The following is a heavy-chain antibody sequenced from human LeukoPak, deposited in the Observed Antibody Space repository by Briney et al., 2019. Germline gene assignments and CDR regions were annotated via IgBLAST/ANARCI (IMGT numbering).Heavy chain of an antibody. J-gene: IGHJ3*01. CDR2: IWYDASDR. Sequence: PGGSLTLSCAASGFTFSSFGMHWVRQAPGKGLEWVAVIWYDASDRYYADSVKGRFTISRDNSENTLSLQMNSLRVEDTAIYYCAKDIQLSTWGLGAMVTVSS. CDR1: GFTFSSFG. CDR3: AKDIQLST. V-gene: IGHV3-33*06. D-gene: IGHD5-24*01.